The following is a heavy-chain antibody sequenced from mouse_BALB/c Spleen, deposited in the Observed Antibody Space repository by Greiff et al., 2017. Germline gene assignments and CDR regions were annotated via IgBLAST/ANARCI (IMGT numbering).Heavy chain of an antibody. CDR1: GYSITSDYA. CDR3: ARGGNSYWYFDV. J-gene: IGHJ1*01. V-gene: IGHV3-2*02. D-gene: IGHD2-1*01. Sequence: DVKLQESGPGLVKPSQSLSLTCTVTGYSITSDYAWNWIRQFPGNKLEWMGYISYSGSTSYNPSLKSRISITRDTSKNQFFLQLNSVTTEDTATYYCARGGNSYWYFDVWGAGTTVTVSS. CDR2: ISYSGST.